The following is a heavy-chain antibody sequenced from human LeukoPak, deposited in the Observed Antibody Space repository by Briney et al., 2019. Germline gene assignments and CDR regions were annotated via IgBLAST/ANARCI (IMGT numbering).Heavy chain of an antibody. CDR3: ARAPYSNALYDY. J-gene: IGHJ4*02. CDR1: GVTFSSYA. Sequence: SVKVSCKASGVTFSSYAISWVRQAPGQGLEWMGRIIPIFGTANYAQKFQGRVTITTDESTSTAYMELSSLRSEDTAVYYCARAPYSNALYDYWGQGTLVTVSS. V-gene: IGHV1-69*05. D-gene: IGHD4-11*01. CDR2: IIPIFGTA.